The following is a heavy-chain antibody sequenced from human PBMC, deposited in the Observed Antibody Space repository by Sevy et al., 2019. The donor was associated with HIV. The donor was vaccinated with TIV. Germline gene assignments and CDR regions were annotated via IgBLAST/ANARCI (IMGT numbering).Heavy chain of an antibody. Sequence: GGPLRLSCAASGFTFSSYGMHWVRQAPGKGLEWVAVISYDGSNKYYADSVKGRFTISRDNSKNTLYLQMNSLRAEDTAVYYCAKDRSSIGVPTYYYYGMDVWGQGTTVTVSS. V-gene: IGHV3-30*18. CDR1: GFTFSSYG. CDR3: AKDRSSIGVPTYYYYGMDV. CDR2: ISYDGSNK. J-gene: IGHJ6*02.